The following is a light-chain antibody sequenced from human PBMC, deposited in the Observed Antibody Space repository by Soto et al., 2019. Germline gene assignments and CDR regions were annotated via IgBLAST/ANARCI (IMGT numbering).Light chain of an antibody. J-gene: IGLJ1*01. CDR2: NNN. Sequence: QSVLTQPPSVSGTPGQRVTISCSGSSSNIGSGTVNWYQQLPGAAPKLLIYNNNQWPSGVPDRFSGSKSGTSGSLAISGLQSEDEADYYCASWDDRLNGLYVFANGTKVPVL. CDR1: SSNIGSGT. V-gene: IGLV1-44*01. CDR3: ASWDDRLNGLYV.